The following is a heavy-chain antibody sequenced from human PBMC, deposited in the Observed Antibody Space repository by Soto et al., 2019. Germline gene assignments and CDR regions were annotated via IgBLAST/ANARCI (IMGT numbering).Heavy chain of an antibody. CDR3: ARDPLIGTTDYGVDV. Sequence: EVQLVESGGRLVQPGGSLRLSCAASGFTFSTYWMHWVRQPPGKGLVWVSRINNDGSNTAYADSVKGRFTISRDNAQCTLYMQMNSLRSEDTAVYYCARDPLIGTTDYGVDVWGQGTTVSVSS. CDR1: GFTFSTYW. D-gene: IGHD1-7*01. V-gene: IGHV3-74*01. J-gene: IGHJ6*02. CDR2: INNDGSNT.